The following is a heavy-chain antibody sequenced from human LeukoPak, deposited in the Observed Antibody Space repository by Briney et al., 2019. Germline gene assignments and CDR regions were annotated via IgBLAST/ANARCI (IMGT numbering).Heavy chain of an antibody. J-gene: IGHJ3*02. Sequence: GASVKVSCKASGYTFTSYGISWVRQAPGQGLEWMGWISAYNGNTNYAQKLQGRVTMTTDTSTSTAYMELRSLRSDDTAVYYCARDRGQWLADAFDIWGQGTMVTVSS. D-gene: IGHD6-19*01. V-gene: IGHV1-18*01. CDR2: ISAYNGNT. CDR1: GYTFTSYG. CDR3: ARDRGQWLADAFDI.